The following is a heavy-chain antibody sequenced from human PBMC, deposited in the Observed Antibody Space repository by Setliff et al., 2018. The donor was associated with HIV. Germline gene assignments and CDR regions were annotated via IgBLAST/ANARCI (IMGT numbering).Heavy chain of an antibody. J-gene: IGHJ4*02. D-gene: IGHD2-15*01. CDR2: IYHSGTT. V-gene: IGHV4-38-2*01. Sequence: SETLSLTCAVSGYSISGGYYWGWIRQPPGKGLEWIGSIYHSGTTYYNPSLKSRVTISLDTSKNQFSLKLSSVTASDTAVFYCARQGDPVYGGSSGVFDCWGQGTLGTSPQ. CDR1: GYSISGGYY. CDR3: ARQGDPVYGGSSGVFDC.